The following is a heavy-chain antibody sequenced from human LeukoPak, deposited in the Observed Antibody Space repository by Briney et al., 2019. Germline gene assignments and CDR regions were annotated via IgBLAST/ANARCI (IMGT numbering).Heavy chain of an antibody. V-gene: IGHV3-33*01. J-gene: IGHJ4*02. CDR3: VRAPYEAY. CDR2: IWYDGNNK. CDR1: GFTFTTYG. Sequence: GGSLRLSCAVSGFTFTTYGMHWVRQAPGKGLDWVAVIWYDGNNKYYADSVKGRFTISRDNSKNTLYLQMNSLRAEDTAVYYCVRAPYEAYWGQGTLVTVSS. D-gene: IGHD5-12*01.